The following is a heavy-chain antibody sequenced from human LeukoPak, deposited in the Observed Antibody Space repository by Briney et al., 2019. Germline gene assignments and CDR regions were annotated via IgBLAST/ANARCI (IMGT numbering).Heavy chain of an antibody. CDR1: GFTFTNYG. Sequence: GGSLRLSCATSGFTFTNYGMNWVRQAPGKGLEWVSYISNSAILYADSVKGRFTISRDNARNSLYLQMNSLRAEDTAAYYCARDLARGIVATTRGPFWYWGQGTLVTVSS. V-gene: IGHV3-48*01. J-gene: IGHJ4*02. CDR2: ISNSAI. D-gene: IGHD5-12*01. CDR3: ARDLARGIVATTRGPFWY.